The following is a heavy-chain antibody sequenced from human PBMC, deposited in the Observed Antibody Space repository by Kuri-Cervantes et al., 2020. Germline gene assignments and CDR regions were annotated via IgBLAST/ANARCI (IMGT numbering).Heavy chain of an antibody. Sequence: GGSLRLSCAASGFIFSSYGMQWVRQAPGKGLEWVTFIRYDGSIRYYADAVKGRFTISRDNSKNTPYLQMNSLRVEDTAVYYCATPFYSGSYHGLDFWGQGTLVTVSS. D-gene: IGHD1-26*01. CDR1: GFIFSSYG. CDR2: IRYDGSIR. CDR3: ATPFYSGSYHGLDF. J-gene: IGHJ4*02. V-gene: IGHV3-30*02.